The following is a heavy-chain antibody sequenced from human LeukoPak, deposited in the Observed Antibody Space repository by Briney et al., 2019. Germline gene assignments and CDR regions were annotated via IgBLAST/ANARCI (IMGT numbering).Heavy chain of an antibody. Sequence: QPGGSLRLSCAASGFTFSSYDMNWVRQAPGKGLEWVSYIISIGSTIYYADSVKGRFTISRDNAKNSLCLQMNSLRVEDTAVYYCARERYCRANTCPELHAFDFWGQGTTVTVSS. D-gene: IGHD2-15*01. J-gene: IGHJ3*01. CDR1: GFTFSSYD. CDR2: IISIGSTI. V-gene: IGHV3-48*03. CDR3: ARERYCRANTCPELHAFDF.